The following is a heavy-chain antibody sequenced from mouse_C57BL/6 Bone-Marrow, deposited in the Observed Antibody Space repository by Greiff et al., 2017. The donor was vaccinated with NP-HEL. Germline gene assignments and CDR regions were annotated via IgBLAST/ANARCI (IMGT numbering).Heavy chain of an antibody. D-gene: IGHD2-14*01. J-gene: IGHJ3*01. CDR3: ARSVRRGAWFAY. CDR1: GYSFTSYY. Sequence: VQLQQSGPELVKPGASVKISCKASGYSFTSYYIHWVKQRPGQGLEWIGWIYPGSGNTKYTEKFKGKATLTADTSSSTAYMQLSSLTSEDSAVYYCARSVRRGAWFAYWGQGTLVTVSA. V-gene: IGHV1-66*01. CDR2: IYPGSGNT.